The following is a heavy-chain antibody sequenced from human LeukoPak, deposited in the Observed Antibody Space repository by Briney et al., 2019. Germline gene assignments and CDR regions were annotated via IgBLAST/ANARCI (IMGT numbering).Heavy chain of an antibody. J-gene: IGHJ4*02. CDR2: ISSSSSYI. D-gene: IGHD4-17*01. Sequence: GGSLRLSCAASGFTFSSYSMNWVRQAPGKGLEWVSSISSSSSYIYYADSVKGRFTISRDNAKNSLYLQMNSLRAEDTAVYYCTTDQLGFEDYGDYGFDYWGQGTLVTVSS. CDR3: TTDQLGFEDYGDYGFDY. CDR1: GFTFSSYS. V-gene: IGHV3-21*01.